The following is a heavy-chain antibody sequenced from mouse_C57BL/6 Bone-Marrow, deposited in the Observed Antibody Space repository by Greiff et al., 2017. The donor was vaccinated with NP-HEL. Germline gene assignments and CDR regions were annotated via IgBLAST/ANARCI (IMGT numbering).Heavy chain of an antibody. V-gene: IGHV14-4*01. CDR2: IDPENGDT. J-gene: IGHJ4*01. D-gene: IGHD4-1*01. CDR3: TDLLGYAIDY. CDR1: GFTFTDDY. Sequence: DVQLQESGAELVRPGASVKLSCTASGFTFTDDYMHWVKQRPEQGLEWIGWIDPENGDTAYTPKFKGKATLTADTSSNTAYLQLSSLTSEDTAVYYCTDLLGYAIDYWDQGTSVTVSS.